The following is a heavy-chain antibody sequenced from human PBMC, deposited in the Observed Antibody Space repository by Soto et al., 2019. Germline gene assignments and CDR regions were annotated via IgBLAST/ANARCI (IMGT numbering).Heavy chain of an antibody. D-gene: IGHD1-1*01. J-gene: IGHJ4*01. CDR3: IAVRNTTGAQPFDY. Sequence: EVQLVQSGGGLVKPGGSVRLSCAASGFTFGDTPMNWVRQAPGKGLEWVGRLKSKSDGGATDLAAAVRGRFTISRDASTITLNLQMDSLNPEDTAVYSCIAVRNTTGAQPFDYWGQGTLVTVSS. CDR1: GFTFGDTP. CDR2: LKSKSDGGAT. V-gene: IGHV3-15*07.